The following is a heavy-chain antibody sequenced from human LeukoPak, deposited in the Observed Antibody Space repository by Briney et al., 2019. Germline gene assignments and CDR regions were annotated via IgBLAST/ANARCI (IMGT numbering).Heavy chain of an antibody. CDR1: GFTFNTYR. CDR3: VRDLYNYDTSGYYY. J-gene: IGHJ4*02. D-gene: IGHD3-22*01. V-gene: IGHV3-21*01. Sequence: PGGSLRLSCAASGFTFNTYRMNWVRQAPGKGLEWVSSISSSSSYIYYADAVKGRFTISRDNAKNSVYLQMNSLRAEDTAVYFCVRDLYNYDTSGYYYWGQGTLVTVSS. CDR2: ISSSSSYI.